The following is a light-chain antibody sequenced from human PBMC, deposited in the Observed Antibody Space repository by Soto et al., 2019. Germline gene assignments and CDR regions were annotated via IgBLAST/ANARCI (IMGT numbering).Light chain of an antibody. CDR1: QSISNW. V-gene: IGKV1-12*02. CDR2: AAS. Sequence: DIQLTQSPSSVSASVGARVTITCRASQSISNWLAWYQQKPVKAPKLLIYAASILQSGVPSRFSGSGSGTDFNLTISSLQPEDFATYYCQQATSFPFTFGRGTRLEIK. CDR3: QQATSFPFT. J-gene: IGKJ5*01.